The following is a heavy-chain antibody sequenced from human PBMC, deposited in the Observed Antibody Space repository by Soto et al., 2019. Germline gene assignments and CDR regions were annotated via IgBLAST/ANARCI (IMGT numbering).Heavy chain of an antibody. CDR2: IYYSGST. CDR1: GGSISSGGYY. Sequence: PSETLSLTCTVSGGSISSGGYYWSWIRQHPGKGLEWIGYIYYSGSTYYNPSLKSRVTISVDTSKNQFSLKLSSVTAADTAVYFCARHNGDGYDYVDYWGQGTLVTVSS. J-gene: IGHJ4*02. V-gene: IGHV4-31*03. D-gene: IGHD5-12*01. CDR3: ARHNGDGYDYVDY.